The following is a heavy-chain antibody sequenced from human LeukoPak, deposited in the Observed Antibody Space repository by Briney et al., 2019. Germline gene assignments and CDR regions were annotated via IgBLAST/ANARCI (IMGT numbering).Heavy chain of an antibody. CDR2: IYYSGST. CDR1: GGSISSGGYS. CDR3: ARKTGNWFDP. J-gene: IGHJ5*02. V-gene: IGHV4-30-4*07. D-gene: IGHD1-1*01. Sequence: PSETLSLTCAVSGGSISSGGYSWSWIRQPPGKGLEWIGYIYYSGSTDYNPSFQSRVSISVDTSKKQFSLKLSSVTAADTAVYYCARKTGNWFDPWGQGTLVTVSS.